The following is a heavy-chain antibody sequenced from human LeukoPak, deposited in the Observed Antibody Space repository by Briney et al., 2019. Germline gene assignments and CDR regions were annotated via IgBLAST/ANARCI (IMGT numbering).Heavy chain of an antibody. CDR1: GFPFSSYS. CDR2: ISSSSSYI. D-gene: IGHD1-26*01. CDR3: ARDGVVGATTSGFDY. Sequence: GGSLRLSCAASGFPFSSYSMNWVRQAPGKGLEWVSSISSSSSYIYYADSVKGRFTISRDNAKNSLYLQMNSLRAEDTAVYYCARDGVVGATTSGFDYWGQGTLVTVSS. V-gene: IGHV3-21*01. J-gene: IGHJ4*02.